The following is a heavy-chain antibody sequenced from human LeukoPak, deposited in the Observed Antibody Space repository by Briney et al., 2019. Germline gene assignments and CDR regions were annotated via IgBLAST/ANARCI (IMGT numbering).Heavy chain of an antibody. CDR1: GGSISSSNW. CDR3: ARASHRGSGNYYTTHVDS. Sequence: SGTLSLTCAVSGGSISSSNWWSWVRQPPGKGLEWIGEIYHTGSTFYNPSLKSRVTISIDRSKNQFSLNLSSVAAADTAVYYCARASHRGSGNYYTTHVDSWGQGTLVTVSS. D-gene: IGHD3-10*01. V-gene: IGHV4-4*02. J-gene: IGHJ4*02. CDR2: IYHTGST.